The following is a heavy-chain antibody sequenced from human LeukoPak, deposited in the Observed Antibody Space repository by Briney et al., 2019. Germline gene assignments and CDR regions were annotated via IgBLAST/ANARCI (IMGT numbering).Heavy chain of an antibody. CDR1: GLTFDDYG. V-gene: IGHV3-20*04. D-gene: IGHD3-22*01. J-gene: IGHJ4*02. CDR2: IHSYVWSI. Sequence: GQSGRLVWPASGLTFDDYGMTWVRPGPGTGLEWECDIHSYVWSIGYADSVKGRFTVSRDNAKNSLYLQMNSLRAEDTALYYCAREKYDSSGYYTDNYYFDYWGQGTLVTVSS. CDR3: AREKYDSSGYYTDNYYFDY.